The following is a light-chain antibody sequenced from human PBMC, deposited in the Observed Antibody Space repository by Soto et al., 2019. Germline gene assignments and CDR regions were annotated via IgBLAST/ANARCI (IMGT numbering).Light chain of an antibody. CDR3: LQRSTWYT. J-gene: IGKJ2*01. CDR2: DVS. CDR1: QSVSSY. V-gene: IGKV3-11*01. Sequence: EIVLTQSPATLSLSPGERATLSCRASQSVSSYLAWYQQKPGQAPRLVIYDVSSRATGVPPRFSGSGSGTDFTLTISSLEPEDFAFYYCLQRSTWYTFGPGTKLEIK.